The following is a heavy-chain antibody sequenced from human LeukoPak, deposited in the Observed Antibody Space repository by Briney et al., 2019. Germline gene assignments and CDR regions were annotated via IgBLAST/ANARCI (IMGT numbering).Heavy chain of an antibody. CDR1: GFTFDDYG. Sequence: GGSLRLSCAASGFTFDDYGMSWVRQAPGKGLEWVSGINWNGGSTGYADSVKGRFTISRDNAKNSLYLQMNSLRVEDTAVYYCARDSAAYCGGDCYSPDYWGQGTLVTVSS. CDR2: INWNGGST. CDR3: ARDSAAYCGGDCYSPDY. V-gene: IGHV3-20*04. J-gene: IGHJ4*02. D-gene: IGHD2-21*02.